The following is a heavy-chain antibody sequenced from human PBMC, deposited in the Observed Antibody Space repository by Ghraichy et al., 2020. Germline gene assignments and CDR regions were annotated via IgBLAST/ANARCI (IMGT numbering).Heavy chain of an antibody. CDR2: IYYGESA. Sequence: SQTLSLTCSVSGFSLSSGYYWGWIRQPPGKGLQWIGIIYYGESAYYNPSLESRLTISLDTSKNQFSLRLSSVTAADTAVYYCAGSGSYYKVAWFDPWGQGTLVTVSS. D-gene: IGHD3-10*01. CDR1: GFSLSSGYY. CDR3: AGSGSYYKVAWFDP. J-gene: IGHJ5*02. V-gene: IGHV4-38-2*01.